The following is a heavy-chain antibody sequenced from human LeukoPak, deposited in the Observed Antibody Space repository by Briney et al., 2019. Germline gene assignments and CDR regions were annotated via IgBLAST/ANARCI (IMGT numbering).Heavy chain of an antibody. CDR2: INLSGST. V-gene: IGHV4-34*01. J-gene: IGHJ4*02. CDR3: ARATYNAGAAAVVLKLVERTSYFDN. D-gene: IGHD3-10*01. Sequence: TLSLSCAVYGGSFCGYYCSWIREPPGKGLGWIGGINLSGSTNYNTSLKSRVTISVDTSKNQFSLKLSSVTAEDTAVYYCARATYNAGAAAVVLKLVERTSYFDNWGQGILVTVSS. CDR1: GGSFCGYY.